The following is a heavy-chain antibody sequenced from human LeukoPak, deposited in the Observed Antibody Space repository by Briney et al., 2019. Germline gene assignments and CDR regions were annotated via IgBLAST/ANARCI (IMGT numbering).Heavy chain of an antibody. Sequence: AASVKVSCKASGYTFTGYYVHWVRQAPGQGLEWMGWINPNSGGTNYAQKFQGRVTMTRETSISTAYMELSRLRSDDTAVYYCARADVETSLHIWGKGTTVTISS. CDR2: INPNSGGT. V-gene: IGHV1-2*02. CDR3: ARADVETSLHI. J-gene: IGHJ6*04. CDR1: GYTFTGYY. D-gene: IGHD5-24*01.